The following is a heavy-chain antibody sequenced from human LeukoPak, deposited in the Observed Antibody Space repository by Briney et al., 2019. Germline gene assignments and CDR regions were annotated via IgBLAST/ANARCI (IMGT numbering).Heavy chain of an antibody. J-gene: IGHJ4*02. D-gene: IGHD3-10*01. V-gene: IGHV3-30*02. CDR3: AKDGTRGIRFGKIPHYFDY. CDR1: GFTFSSYG. Sequence: GGSLRLSCAASGFTFSSYGMHWVRQAPGKGLEWVAFIRYDGSNKYFADSVKGRFTISRDSSKNTLYLQMNSLRVDDTAVYYCAKDGTRGIRFGKIPHYFDYWGQGTLVTVSS. CDR2: IRYDGSNK.